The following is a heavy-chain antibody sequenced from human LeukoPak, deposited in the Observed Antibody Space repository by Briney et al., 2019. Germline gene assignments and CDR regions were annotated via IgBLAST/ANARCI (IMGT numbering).Heavy chain of an antibody. CDR1: GGSVSSGGFY. CDR3: ARVGSYYYYGMDV. J-gene: IGHJ6*02. Sequence: SETLSLTCTVSGGSVSSGGFYWTWIRQPPGKGLEWIGYIYYSGSTNYIPSLRSRLTISVDTSKNQFSLKLNSVTAADTAVYYCARVGSYYYYGMDVWGQGTTVTVSS. V-gene: IGHV4-61*08. CDR2: IYYSGST. D-gene: IGHD3-10*01.